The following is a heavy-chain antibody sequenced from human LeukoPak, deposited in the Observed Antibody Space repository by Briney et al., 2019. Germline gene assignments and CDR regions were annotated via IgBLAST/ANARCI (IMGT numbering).Heavy chain of an antibody. CDR3: AKDWDYYDSSGRWGAFDI. J-gene: IGHJ3*02. D-gene: IGHD3-22*01. CDR1: GFIFDDYA. CDR2: ISWNSGSI. V-gene: IGHV3-9*01. Sequence: GRSLRLSCAASGFIFDDYAMHWVRQAPGKGLEWVSGISWNSGSIEYADSVKGRFTISRDNAKKSLFLQMNSLRAEDTALYYCAKDWDYYDSSGRWGAFDIWGKGTMVTVSS.